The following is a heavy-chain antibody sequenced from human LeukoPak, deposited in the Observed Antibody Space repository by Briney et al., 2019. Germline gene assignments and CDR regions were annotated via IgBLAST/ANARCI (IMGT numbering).Heavy chain of an antibody. CDR3: ARVNYYDSSGTLDY. Sequence: SETLSLTCTVSGGSISSYYWSWLRQPPGKGLEWIGYIYYSGSTNYNPSLKSRVTISLDTSKNQFSLKLSSVTAADTAVYYCARVNYYDSSGTLDYWGQGTLVTVSS. CDR2: IYYSGST. V-gene: IGHV4-59*01. D-gene: IGHD3-22*01. J-gene: IGHJ4*02. CDR1: GGSISSYY.